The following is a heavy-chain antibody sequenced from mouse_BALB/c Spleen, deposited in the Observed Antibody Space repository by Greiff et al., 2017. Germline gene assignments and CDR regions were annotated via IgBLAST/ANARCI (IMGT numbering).Heavy chain of an antibody. V-gene: IGHV1-80*01. CDR1: GYAFSSYW. CDR2: IYPGDGDT. J-gene: IGHJ2*01. Sequence: QVQLQQSGAELVRPGSSVKISCKASGYAFSSYWMNWVKQRPGQGLEWIGQIYPGDGDTNYNGKFKGKATLTADKSSSTAYMQLSSLTSEDSAVYFCARDYGNYYFDYWGQGTTLTVSS. D-gene: IGHD2-1*01. CDR3: ARDYGNYYFDY.